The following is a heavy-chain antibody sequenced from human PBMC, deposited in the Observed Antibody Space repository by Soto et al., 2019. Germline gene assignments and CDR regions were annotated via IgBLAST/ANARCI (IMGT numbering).Heavy chain of an antibody. CDR3: AKDAVDYGSGSYYKTHISFDY. V-gene: IGHV3-23*01. CDR2: ISGSGGST. D-gene: IGHD3-10*01. J-gene: IGHJ4*02. CDR1: GFTFSSYA. Sequence: GGSLRLSCAASGFTFSSYAMSWVRQAPGKGLEWVSAISGSGGSTYYADSVKGRFTISRDNSKNTLYLQMNSLRAEDTAVYYCAKDAVDYGSGSYYKTHISFDYWGQGTLVTVSS.